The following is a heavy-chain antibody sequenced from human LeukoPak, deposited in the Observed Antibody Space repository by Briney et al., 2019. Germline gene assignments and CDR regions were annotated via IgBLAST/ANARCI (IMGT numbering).Heavy chain of an antibody. J-gene: IGHJ3*02. CDR2: IYTSGST. V-gene: IGHV4-4*07. CDR3: ARGELYCTNGVCSLDAFDI. CDR1: GGSISSYY. Sequence: SETLSLTCTVSGGSISSYYWSWIRQPAGKGLEWIGRIYTSGSTNYNPSLKSRVTISVDTSKNQFSLKLSSVTAADTAVYYCARGELYCTNGVCSLDAFDIWGQGTMVTVSS. D-gene: IGHD2-8*01.